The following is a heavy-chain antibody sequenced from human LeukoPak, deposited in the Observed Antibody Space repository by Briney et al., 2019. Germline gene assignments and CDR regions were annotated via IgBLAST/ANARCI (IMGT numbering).Heavy chain of an antibody. V-gene: IGHV4-39*01. CDR3: ATTYCGGDCYSEPITPYYYYGIDV. Sequence: SETLSLTCSISETSISRSYYYWGWIRQCPGKGLEWIGGIYHSGSTFYNPSLKTGVTISADTSNNQFSLTLSPVTAAHTAVSYSATTYCGGDCYSEPITPYYYYGIDVWGQGTTVTVSS. D-gene: IGHD2-21*02. CDR2: IYHSGST. CDR1: ETSISRSYYY. J-gene: IGHJ6*02.